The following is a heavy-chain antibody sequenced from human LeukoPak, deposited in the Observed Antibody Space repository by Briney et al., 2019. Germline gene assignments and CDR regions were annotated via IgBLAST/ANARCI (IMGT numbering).Heavy chain of an antibody. D-gene: IGHD2-2*01. V-gene: IGHV3-30*14. Sequence: GGSLRLSCAASGFTFSTYAMHWVRQAPGKGLEWVAVISKDGSKTYHTDSLRGRFTISRDNSKNTLYLQMNSLRPEDTAVYYCARNGEYCSSTSCGDYWGQGTLVTVSS. CDR2: ISKDGSKT. CDR3: ARNGEYCSSTSCGDY. J-gene: IGHJ4*02. CDR1: GFTFSTYA.